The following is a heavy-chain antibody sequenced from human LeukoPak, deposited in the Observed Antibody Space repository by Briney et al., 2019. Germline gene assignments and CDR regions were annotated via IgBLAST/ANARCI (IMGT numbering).Heavy chain of an antibody. CDR2: ISTTGART. Sequence: GSLRLSCAASGLTFTIHAMNWVRQAPGKGLEWVSTISTTGARTYYADSVRGRFTISRNNSYNTLYLQLSGLRAEDTAVYYCAKGRGSAVRLDAFDIWGQGTPVTVSS. CDR1: GLTFTIHA. V-gene: IGHV3-23*01. J-gene: IGHJ3*02. CDR3: AKGRGSAVRLDAFDI. D-gene: IGHD1-26*01.